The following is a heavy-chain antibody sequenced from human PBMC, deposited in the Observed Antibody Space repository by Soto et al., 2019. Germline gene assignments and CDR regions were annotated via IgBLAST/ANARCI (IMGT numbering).Heavy chain of an antibody. D-gene: IGHD2-15*01. CDR3: ARHRLLLVHETFFDY. J-gene: IGHJ4*02. CDR1: GGSISSSSYY. CDR2: IYYSGST. Sequence: QLQLQESGPGLVKPSETLSLTCTVSGGSISSSSYYWGWIRQPPGKGLEWIGSIYYSGSTYYTPSCTDRVTISVDTSTNQFSLTLSSVTAADTAVYYCARHRLLLVHETFFDYWGQGTLVTVSS. V-gene: IGHV4-39*01.